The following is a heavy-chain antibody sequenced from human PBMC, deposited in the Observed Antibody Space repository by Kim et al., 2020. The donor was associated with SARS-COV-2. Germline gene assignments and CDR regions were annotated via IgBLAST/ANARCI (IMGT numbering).Heavy chain of an antibody. V-gene: IGHV1-46*01. CDR3: ARVVCSAGICYLVDY. CDR2: INPSSGSP. J-gene: IGHJ4*02. D-gene: IGHD2-15*01. Sequence: ASVKVSCKASGYTFTSYYMHWVRQAPGQGLEWMGIINPSSGSPSYAQKFQGRVTMTRDTSTSTVYMELSSLRSEDTAVYYCARVVCSAGICYLVDYWGQGTLVTVSS. CDR1: GYTFTSYY.